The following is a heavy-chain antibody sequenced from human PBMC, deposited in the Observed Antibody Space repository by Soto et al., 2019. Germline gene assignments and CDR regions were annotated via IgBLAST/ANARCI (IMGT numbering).Heavy chain of an antibody. CDR1: GFTFSSYA. D-gene: IGHD3-22*01. CDR3: AKGAIITMIVVAPGYFDY. J-gene: IGHJ4*02. V-gene: IGHV3-23*01. Sequence: PVGSLRLSCAASGFTFSSYAMSWVRQAPGKGLEWVSAISGSGGSTYYADSVKGRFTISRGNSKNTLYLQMNSLRAEDTAVYYCAKGAIITMIVVAPGYFDYWGQGTLVTVSS. CDR2: ISGSGGST.